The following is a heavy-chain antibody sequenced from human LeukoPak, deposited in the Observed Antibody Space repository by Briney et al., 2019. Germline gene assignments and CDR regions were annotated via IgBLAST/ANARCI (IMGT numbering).Heavy chain of an antibody. CDR1: EFTFSDYY. Sequence: GESPRLSCAASEFTFSDYYMIWVRQAPGKGPEWVSYISSSSNTIYYADSVKGRFTIYRDNAKNSLCLQMSSLRAEDTAVYYCAREPRYYYGSAWYYFDYWGQGTLVTVSS. CDR3: AREPRYYYGSAWYYFDY. CDR2: ISSSSNTI. D-gene: IGHD3-10*01. V-gene: IGHV3-11*04. J-gene: IGHJ4*02.